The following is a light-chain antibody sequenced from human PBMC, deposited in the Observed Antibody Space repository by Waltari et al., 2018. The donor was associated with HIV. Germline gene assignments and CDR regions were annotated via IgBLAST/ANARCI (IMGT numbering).Light chain of an antibody. J-gene: IGLJ1*01. CDR2: DVS. CDR3: CSHAGNLIFA. CDR1: SSYVDTF. V-gene: IGLV2-11*01. Sequence: QSALTQPHSVSGSPGQSLTISRTATSSYVDTFVPWYQHHPGKAPKVIIYDVSQRPSGVPDRFSGSKSGNTAFLTISGLQAEDEADYHCCSHAGNLIFAFGTGTKVTVL.